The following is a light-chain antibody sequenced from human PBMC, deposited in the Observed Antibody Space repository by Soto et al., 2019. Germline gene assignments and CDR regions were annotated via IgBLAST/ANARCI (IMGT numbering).Light chain of an antibody. CDR3: QSYDTSLSDVI. Sequence: QSVLTQTPSVSGAPGQKITMSCTGSSSNIGAGYDVHWYQQLPGAAPRLLIYADNNRPSGVPDRFSASNSGTSASLAITGLQGEDEAVYYCQSYDTSLSDVIFGAGTKLTVL. CDR1: SSNIGAGYD. CDR2: ADN. V-gene: IGLV1-40*01. J-gene: IGLJ2*01.